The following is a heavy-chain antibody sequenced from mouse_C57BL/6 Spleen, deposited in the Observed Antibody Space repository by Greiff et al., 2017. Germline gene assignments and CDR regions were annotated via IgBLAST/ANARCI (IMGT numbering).Heavy chain of an antibody. CDR1: GYTFTDYY. D-gene: IGHD1-1*01. J-gene: IGHJ1*03. CDR3: ARSVITTVVATSDWYFDV. V-gene: IGHV1-26*01. CDR2: INPNNGGT. Sequence: VQLQQSGPELVKPGASVKISCKASGYTFTDYYMNWVKQSHGKSLEWIGDINPNNGGTSYNQKFKGKATLTVDKSSSTAYMELRSLTSEDSAVYYCARSVITTVVATSDWYFDVWGTGTTGTVSS.